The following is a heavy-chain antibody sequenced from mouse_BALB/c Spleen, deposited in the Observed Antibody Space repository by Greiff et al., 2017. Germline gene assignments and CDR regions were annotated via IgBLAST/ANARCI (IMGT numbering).Heavy chain of an antibody. D-gene: IGHD3-2*01. CDR3: ARGQLGLRGFAY. CDR2: IYPGDGST. CDR1: GYTFTSYY. Sequence: QVQLQQSGPELVKPGASVKMSCKASGYTFTSYYIHWVKQRPGQGLEWIGWIYPGDGSTKYNEKFKGKTTLTADKSSSTAYMLLSSLTSEDSAIYFCARGQLGLRGFAYWGQGTLVTVSA. V-gene: IGHV1S56*01. J-gene: IGHJ3*01.